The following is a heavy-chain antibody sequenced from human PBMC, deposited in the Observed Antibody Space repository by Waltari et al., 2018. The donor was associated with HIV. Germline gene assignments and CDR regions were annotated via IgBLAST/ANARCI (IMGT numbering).Heavy chain of an antibody. CDR3: ARVPDRSGYQRYAMDV. CDR1: GGTVSSSD. J-gene: IGHJ6*02. D-gene: IGHD3-22*01. Sequence: SGAEVKKPGSSVMVSCKASGGTVSSSDISWVRQAPGQGLEWMGASIPLFGEANYAQKFQRRLTITADESTSTAYTELSSLRSEDTAVYYCARVPDRSGYQRYAMDVWGQGTTVTVS. CDR2: SIPLFGEA. V-gene: IGHV1-69*01.